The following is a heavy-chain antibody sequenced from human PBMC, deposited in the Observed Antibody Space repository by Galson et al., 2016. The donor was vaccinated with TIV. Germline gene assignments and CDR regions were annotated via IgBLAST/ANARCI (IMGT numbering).Heavy chain of an antibody. CDR1: GVIVSNNY. D-gene: IGHD4/OR15-4a*01. CDR3: ARQNDYLYYFDY. J-gene: IGHJ4*02. CDR2: IYTNGRT. Sequence: SLRLSCAASGVIVSNNYMSWVRQAPGKGLEWISVIYTNGRTFYADSVKGRFTISRGNSKNTLYLQMNSLRPEDTALYYCARQNDYLYYFDYWGQGTLVTVSS. V-gene: IGHV3-53*05.